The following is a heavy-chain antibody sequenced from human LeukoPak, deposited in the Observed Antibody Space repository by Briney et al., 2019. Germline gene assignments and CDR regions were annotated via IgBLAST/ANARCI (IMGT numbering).Heavy chain of an antibody. J-gene: IGHJ4*02. D-gene: IGHD3-22*01. V-gene: IGHV4-59*01. CDR2: IHCNGNT. CDR3: GRWGHFDSSGYFVVDY. Sequence: SETLSLTCTVSDGSITSYYWTWFRQSPGKGLEWLAYIHCNGNTEYNPSLKSRLRISIDTSRSQFSLNVIAVAAADTAVYYCGRWGHFDSSGYFVVDYWGQGTLVTVSS. CDR1: DGSITSYY.